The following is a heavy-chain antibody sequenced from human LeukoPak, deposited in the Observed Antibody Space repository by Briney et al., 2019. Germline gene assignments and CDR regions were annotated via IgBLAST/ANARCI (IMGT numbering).Heavy chain of an antibody. D-gene: IGHD1-26*01. CDR2: ISGSGGST. CDR3: AGGTAPFVEWVKNY. Sequence: PGGSLRLSCAASGFTFSDYYMSWVRQAPGKGLEWVSAISGSGGSTYYADSVKGRFTISRDNSKNTLYLQMNSLRAEDTAVYYCAGGTAPFVEWVKNYWGQGTLVTVSS. J-gene: IGHJ4*02. V-gene: IGHV3-23*01. CDR1: GFTFSDYY.